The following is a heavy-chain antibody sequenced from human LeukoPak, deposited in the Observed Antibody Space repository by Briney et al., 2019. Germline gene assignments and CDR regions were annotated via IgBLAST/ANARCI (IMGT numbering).Heavy chain of an antibody. CDR2: INPSGGST. CDR1: GYTFTSYY. D-gene: IGHD1-26*01. J-gene: IGHJ3*02. Sequence: GASVKVSCKASGYTFTSYYMHWVRQAPGQGLEWMGIINPSGGSTSYAQKLQGRVTMTRDTSTSTVYMELSSLRSEDTAVYYCASPGGELLLPPVNAFDIWGQGTMVTVSS. CDR3: ASPGGELLLPPVNAFDI. V-gene: IGHV1-46*01.